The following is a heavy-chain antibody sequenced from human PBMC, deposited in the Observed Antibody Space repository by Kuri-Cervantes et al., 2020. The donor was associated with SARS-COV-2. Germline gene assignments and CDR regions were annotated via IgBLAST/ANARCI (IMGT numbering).Heavy chain of an antibody. Sequence: GSLRLSCTVSGGSISGSSYYWGWIRQPPGKGLEWIGSIYYSGSTYYNPSLKGRGTISVDTPKNQFSLKLSSVTAADTAVYYCARGPTGGYDFWSGYETNFDYWGQGTLVTVSS. CDR1: GGSISGSSYY. J-gene: IGHJ4*02. V-gene: IGHV4-39*01. CDR2: IYYSGST. D-gene: IGHD3-3*01. CDR3: ARGPTGGYDFWSGYETNFDY.